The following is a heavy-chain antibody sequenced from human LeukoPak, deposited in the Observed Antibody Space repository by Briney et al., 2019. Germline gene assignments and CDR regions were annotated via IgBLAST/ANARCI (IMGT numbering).Heavy chain of an antibody. CDR2: IYYSGST. Sequence: PSETLSLTCTVSGGSINSNSYYWGWIRQSPGKGLEWIGYIYYSGSTNYNPSLKSRVTISVDTSKNQFPLKLSSVTAADTAVYYCARDTKQWLVPGSGAFDIWGQGTMVTVSS. J-gene: IGHJ3*02. V-gene: IGHV4-61*01. CDR1: GGSINSNSYY. CDR3: ARDTKQWLVPGSGAFDI. D-gene: IGHD6-19*01.